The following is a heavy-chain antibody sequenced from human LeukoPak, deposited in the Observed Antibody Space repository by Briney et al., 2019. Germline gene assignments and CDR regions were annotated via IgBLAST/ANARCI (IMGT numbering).Heavy chain of an antibody. CDR1: GGSISSSNW. CDR3: TWVDCSGGSCYFAS. D-gene: IGHD2-15*01. J-gene: IGHJ4*02. V-gene: IGHV3-15*01. Sequence: GTLSLTCAVSGGSISSSNWWSWVRQPPGKGLEWVGRIKGTTADGTTAYAAPVKGRFLITRDDSQRMVYLQMDSLKIEDTAVYFCTWVDCSGGSCYFASWGQGTQVTVSS. CDR2: IKGTTADGTT.